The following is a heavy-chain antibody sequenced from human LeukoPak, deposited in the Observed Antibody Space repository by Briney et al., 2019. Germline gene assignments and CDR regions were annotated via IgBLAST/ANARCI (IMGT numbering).Heavy chain of an antibody. CDR1: GFTFSDYY. J-gene: IGHJ4*02. D-gene: IGHD2-15*01. V-gene: IGHV3-11*01. CDR2: ISSSGSTI. Sequence: GGSLRLSCAASGFTFSDYYMSWLRQAPGKGLQRVPYISSSGSTIYYADSVKRRFTISRDNSKNTLYLQMNTLRAEDTAVYYCAKTRGYCSGGSCYEDYWGQGTLVTVSS. CDR3: AKTRGYCSGGSCYEDY.